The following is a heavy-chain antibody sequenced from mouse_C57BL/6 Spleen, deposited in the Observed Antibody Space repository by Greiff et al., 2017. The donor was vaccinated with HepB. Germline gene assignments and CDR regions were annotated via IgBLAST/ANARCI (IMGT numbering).Heavy chain of an antibody. CDR2: ISYDGSN. D-gene: IGHD2-4*01. CDR1: GYSITSGYY. V-gene: IGHV3-6*01. J-gene: IGHJ3*01. Sequence: EVKLQESGPGLVKPSQSLSLPCSVTGYSITSGYYWNWIRQFPGNKLEWMGYISYDGSNNYNPSLNNRISITRDTSKNQFFLKLNSVTTEDTATYYCARAYDYDEAWFAYWGQGTLVTVSA. CDR3: ARAYDYDEAWFAY.